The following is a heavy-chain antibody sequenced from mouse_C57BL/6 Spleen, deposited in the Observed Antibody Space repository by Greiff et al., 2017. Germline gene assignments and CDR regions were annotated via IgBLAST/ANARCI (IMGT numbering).Heavy chain of an antibody. V-gene: IGHV1-20*01. J-gene: IGHJ2*01. CDR1: GYSFTGYF. CDR2: INPYNGDT. Sequence: EVKLQESGPELVKPGDSVKISCKASGYSFTGYFMNWVMQSHGKSLEWIGRINPYNGDTFYNQKFKGQATLTVDKSSSTAHMELRSLTSEDSAVYYGARGGSITTVVAPLFDYWGQGTTLTVSS. CDR3: ARGGSITTVVAPLFDY. D-gene: IGHD1-1*01.